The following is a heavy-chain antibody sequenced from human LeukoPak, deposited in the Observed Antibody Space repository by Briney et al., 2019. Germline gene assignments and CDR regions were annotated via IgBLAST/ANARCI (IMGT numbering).Heavy chain of an antibody. J-gene: IGHJ3*02. CDR1: GGTFSSYA. CDR3: ARDGGDNGDAFDI. V-gene: IGHV1-69*06. D-gene: IGHD2-21*02. CDR2: IIPIFGTA. Sequence: GASVKVSCKASGGTFSSYAISWVRQAPGQGLEWIGGIIPIFGTANYAQKFQGRVTITADKSTSTAYMELSSLRSEDTAVYYCARDGGDNGDAFDIWGQGTMVTVSS.